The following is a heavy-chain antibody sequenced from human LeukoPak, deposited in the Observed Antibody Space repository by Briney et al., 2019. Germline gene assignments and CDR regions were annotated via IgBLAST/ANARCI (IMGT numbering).Heavy chain of an antibody. J-gene: IGHJ4*02. V-gene: IGHV4-4*07. CDR3: AREDSVGWFGELLPPKFDY. Sequence: SETLSLTCTVSGGSISSYYWSWIRQPVGKGLEWIGRIYTSGSTNYNPSLKSRVTMSVDTSKNQFSLKLSSVTAADTAVYYCAREDSVGWFGELLPPKFDYWGQGTLVTVSS. CDR1: GGSISSYY. CDR2: IYTSGST. D-gene: IGHD3-10*01.